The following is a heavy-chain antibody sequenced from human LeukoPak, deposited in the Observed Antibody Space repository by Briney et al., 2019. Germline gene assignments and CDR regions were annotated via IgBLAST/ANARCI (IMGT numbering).Heavy chain of an antibody. CDR2: ISYGGSNK. CDR1: GFTFSSYG. Sequence: PGGSLRLSCAASGFTFSSYGMHWVRQAPGKGLEWVAVISYGGSNKYYADSVKGRFTISRDNSKNTLYLQMNSLRAEDTAVYYCAKEGSPRPLLRYFDWLPPGGWYFDLWGRGTLVTVSS. J-gene: IGHJ2*01. CDR3: AKEGSPRPLLRYFDWLPPGGWYFDL. V-gene: IGHV3-30*18. D-gene: IGHD3-9*01.